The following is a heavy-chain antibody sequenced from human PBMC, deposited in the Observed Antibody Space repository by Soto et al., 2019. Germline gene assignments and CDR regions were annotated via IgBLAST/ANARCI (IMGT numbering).Heavy chain of an antibody. CDR2: MNMDGNRI. CDR1: GFTFSIYW. D-gene: IGHD2-21*01. J-gene: IGHJ4*02. CDR3: VRGDGDRYDGHGYLGRH. Sequence: EVQLVESGGGLVQPGGSLRLSCAASGFTFSIYWMHWVRQAPGKGLEWVSRMNMDGNRISYVDSVKGRCTISRDNAKNAFYMEMNSARVEDTAVYYCVRGDGDRYDGHGYLGRHWGQGSLVTVSS. V-gene: IGHV3-74*01.